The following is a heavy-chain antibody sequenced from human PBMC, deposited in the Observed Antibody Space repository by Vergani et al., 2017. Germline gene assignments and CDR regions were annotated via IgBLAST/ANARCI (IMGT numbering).Heavy chain of an antibody. CDR2: ISGSTGNT. Sequence: EVQLLESGGGLVQPGGSLTLSCAASGFIFNNYAMSWVRQVPGKGLEWVSAISGSTGNTHYADSVKGRVTISRDNSNNMLFLQMNSLRAEDTAIYYCTTESITIFGVVIIEALGEVDVWGKGTTVTVSS. CDR3: TTESITIFGVVIIEALGEVDV. CDR1: GFIFNNYA. V-gene: IGHV3-23*01. D-gene: IGHD3-3*01. J-gene: IGHJ6*04.